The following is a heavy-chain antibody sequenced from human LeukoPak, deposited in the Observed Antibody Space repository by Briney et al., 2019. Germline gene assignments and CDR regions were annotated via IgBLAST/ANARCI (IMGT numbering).Heavy chain of an antibody. J-gene: IGHJ6*03. CDR3: AKLGTTVTTYYYYYMDV. CDR1: GFTFSSYA. Sequence: GGSLRLSCAASGFTFSSYAMSWVRQAPGQGLEWVSAISSSGGGTYYADSVKGRFTISRDNSKNMLYLQMNSLRAEDTAVYYCAKLGTTVTTYYYYYMDVWGKGTTVTVSS. V-gene: IGHV3-23*01. CDR2: ISSSGGGT. D-gene: IGHD4-17*01.